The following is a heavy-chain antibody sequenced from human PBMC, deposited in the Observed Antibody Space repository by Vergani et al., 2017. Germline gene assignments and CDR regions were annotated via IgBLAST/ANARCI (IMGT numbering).Heavy chain of an antibody. CDR3: VRQWKLQGAFDI. CDR2: VYHSGST. V-gene: IGHV4-38-2*01. CDR1: GYSISSGYY. Sequence: QVQLQESGPGLVKPSETLSLTCAVSGYSISSGYYWGWIRQPPGKGLEWIGEVYHSGSTNYNPSLKSRVTISVDKSKNQISLKLRSVTAADTAVYYCVRQWKLQGAFDIWGQGTMVTVSS. D-gene: IGHD1-1*01. J-gene: IGHJ3*02.